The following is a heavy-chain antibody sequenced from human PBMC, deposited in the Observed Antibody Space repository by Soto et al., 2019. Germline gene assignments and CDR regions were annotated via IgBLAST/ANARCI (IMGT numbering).Heavy chain of an antibody. V-gene: IGHV3-11*06. CDR1: GFTFSDYY. CDR3: ARVGVVTADGTSDY. Sequence: PGGSLRLSCAASGFTFSDYYMTWIRQVPGKGLEWVAYISGTSDSIPYADSVKGRFTISRDNAKNSLYLQMNSLRAEDTAVYYCARVGVVTADGTSDYWGQGTLVTVSS. CDR2: ISGTSDSI. D-gene: IGHD1-1*01. J-gene: IGHJ4*02.